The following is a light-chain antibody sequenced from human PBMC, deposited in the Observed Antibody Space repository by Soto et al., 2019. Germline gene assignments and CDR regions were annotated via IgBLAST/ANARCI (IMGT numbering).Light chain of an antibody. CDR2: AAS. V-gene: IGKV1-8*01. CDR3: QQYYSYPLT. Sequence: AIRMTQSPSSFSASTGDRVTITCRASQGIRSYLSCYQQKPGKAPKLLIYAASTLQSGVPSRFSGSGSGTDFTLTISCLQSEDFATYYCQQYYSYPLTFGQGTKVEIK. CDR1: QGIRSY. J-gene: IGKJ1*01.